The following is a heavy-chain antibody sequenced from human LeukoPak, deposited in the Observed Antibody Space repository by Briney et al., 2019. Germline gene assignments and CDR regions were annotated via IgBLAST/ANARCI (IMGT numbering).Heavy chain of an antibody. Sequence: PGGSLRLSCAASGFTFSSHGMHWVRQAPGKGLEWVAVISDDGSKIYYADSVKGRFTISRDNSKNTLYLQMNSLRAEDTAVYYCAKTAGYYDSSGYYGAYYFDYWGQGTLVTVSS. V-gene: IGHV3-30*18. CDR2: ISDDGSKI. CDR3: AKTAGYYDSSGYYGAYYFDY. CDR1: GFTFSSHG. D-gene: IGHD3-22*01. J-gene: IGHJ4*02.